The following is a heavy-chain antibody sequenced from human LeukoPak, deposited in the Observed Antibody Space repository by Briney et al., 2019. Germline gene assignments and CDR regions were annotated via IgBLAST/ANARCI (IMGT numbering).Heavy chain of an antibody. CDR2: IWYDGSNK. CDR3: ASELIVSSGWPDDY. Sequence: GRSLRLSCAASGFTFSSYGMHWVRQAPGKGLEWVAVIWYDGSNKNYADSVKGRFTISRDNSKNTLYLQMNSLRAEDTAVYYCASELIVSSGWPDDYWGQGTLVTVSS. CDR1: GFTFSSYG. V-gene: IGHV3-33*01. D-gene: IGHD6-19*01. J-gene: IGHJ4*02.